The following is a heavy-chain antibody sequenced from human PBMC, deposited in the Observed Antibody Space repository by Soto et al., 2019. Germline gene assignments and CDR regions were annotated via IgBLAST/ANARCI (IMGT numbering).Heavy chain of an antibody. CDR3: VRRSTGSYYAVDV. V-gene: IGHV3-30*04. Sequence: AGSLILSCPPSGSNFGSYEMHWVRQAPGKGLEWVTFTSYDGSINYYAESVKGRFTMSRDNSKNLLYLQMNSLRTEATAVYYCVRRSTGSYYAVDVWGQGTTVTVSS. CDR1: GSNFGSYE. J-gene: IGHJ6*02. CDR2: TSYDGSIN. D-gene: IGHD3-10*01.